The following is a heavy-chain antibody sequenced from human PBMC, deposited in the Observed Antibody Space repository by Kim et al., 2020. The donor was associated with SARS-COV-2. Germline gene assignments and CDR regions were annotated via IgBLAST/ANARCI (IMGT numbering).Heavy chain of an antibody. CDR1: GFTFSSYG. Sequence: GGSLRLSCAASGFTFSSYGMHWVRQAPGKGLEWVAGISYDGSNKYYADSVKGRFTISRDNSKNTLYLQMNSLRAEDTAVYYCAKLPVSYYYYGMDVWGQGTTVTVSS. J-gene: IGHJ6*02. CDR2: ISYDGSNK. CDR3: AKLPVSYYYYGMDV. V-gene: IGHV3-30*18.